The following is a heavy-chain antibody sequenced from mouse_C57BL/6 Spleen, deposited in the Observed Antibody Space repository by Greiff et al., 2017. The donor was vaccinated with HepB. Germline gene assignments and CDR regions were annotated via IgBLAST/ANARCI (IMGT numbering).Heavy chain of an antibody. V-gene: IGHV1-47*01. CDR2: FHPYNDDT. D-gene: IGHD1-1*01. CDR1: GYTFTTYP. Sequence: VKLQQSGAELVKPGASVKMSCKASGYTFTTYPIEWMKQNHGKSLEWIGNFHPYNDDTNYNEKFKGKATLTVEKSSSTVYLELSRLTSDDSAVYYCARGDYYGSRDYYAMDYWGQGTSVTVSS. J-gene: IGHJ4*01. CDR3: ARGDYYGSRDYYAMDY.